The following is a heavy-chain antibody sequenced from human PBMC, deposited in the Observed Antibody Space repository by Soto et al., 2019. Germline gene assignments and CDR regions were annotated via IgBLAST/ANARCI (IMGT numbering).Heavy chain of an antibody. J-gene: IGHJ6*03. CDR1: GYTFTSYA. V-gene: IGHV1-3*01. Sequence: ASVKVSCKASGYTFTSYAMHWVRQAPGQRLEWMGWINAGNGNTKYSQKFQGRVTITRDTSASTAYMELSSLRSEDTAVYYCARVALQTRYYYYYMDVWGKGITVTVSS. CDR3: ARVALQTRYYYYYMDV. CDR2: INAGNGNT.